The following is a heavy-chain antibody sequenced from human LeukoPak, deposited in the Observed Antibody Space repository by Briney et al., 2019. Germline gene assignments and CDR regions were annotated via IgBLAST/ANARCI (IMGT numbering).Heavy chain of an antibody. V-gene: IGHV1-69*01. Sequence: ASVKVSCKASGGTFSSYAISWVRQAPGQGLEWMGGIIPIFGTANYAQKFQGRVTITADESTSTAYMELSSLRSEDTAVYYCAVLGGPTIFPFYYYMDVWGKGTAVTVSS. CDR1: GGTFSSYA. CDR3: AVLGGPTIFPFYYYMDV. J-gene: IGHJ6*03. CDR2: IIPIFGTA. D-gene: IGHD3-3*01.